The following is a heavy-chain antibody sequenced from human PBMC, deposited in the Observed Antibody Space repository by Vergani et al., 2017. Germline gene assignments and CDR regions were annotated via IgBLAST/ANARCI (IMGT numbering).Heavy chain of an antibody. J-gene: IGHJ3*02. CDR3: AQIXSKNGYNYNAFNI. Sequence: QITLKESGPTLVKPTETLPLTCSYSGFTLGTTGVGVGWLRQPPGKALEWLAVTYWNDEMRYRPSLKSRLIITKDTFKSKVVLTMTNMDRVDTATYYCAQIXSKNGYNYNAFNIWGQETMVIVSS. D-gene: IGHD5-24*01. CDR1: GFTLGTTGVG. V-gene: IGHV2-5*01. CDR2: TYWNDEM.